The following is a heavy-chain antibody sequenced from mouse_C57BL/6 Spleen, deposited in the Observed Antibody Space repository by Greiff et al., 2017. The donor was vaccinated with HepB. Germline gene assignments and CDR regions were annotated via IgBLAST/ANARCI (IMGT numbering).Heavy chain of an antibody. CDR3: ARDSWNY. J-gene: IGHJ2*01. CDR2: ISDGGSYT. CDR1: GFTFSSYA. D-gene: IGHD1-1*01. V-gene: IGHV5-4*01. Sequence: DVHLVESGGGLVKPGGSLKLSCAASGFTFSSYAMSWVRQTPEKRLEWVATISDGGSYTYYPDNVKGRFTISRDNAKNNLYLQMSHLKSEDTAMYYCARDSWNYWGQGTTLTVSS.